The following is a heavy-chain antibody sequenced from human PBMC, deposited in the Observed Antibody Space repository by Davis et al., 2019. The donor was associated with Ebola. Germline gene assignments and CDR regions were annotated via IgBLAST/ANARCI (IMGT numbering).Heavy chain of an antibody. V-gene: IGHV3-23*01. J-gene: IGHJ1*01. D-gene: IGHD6-6*01. CDR3: AKDRPYSSSIGGYFQH. Sequence: PGGSLRLSCAASGFTFSSYAMSWVRQAPGKGLEWVSAISGSGGSTYYADSVKGRFTISRDNSKNTLYLQMNSLRAEDTAVYYCAKDRPYSSSIGGYFQHWGQGTLVTVSS. CDR2: ISGSGGST. CDR1: GFTFSSYA.